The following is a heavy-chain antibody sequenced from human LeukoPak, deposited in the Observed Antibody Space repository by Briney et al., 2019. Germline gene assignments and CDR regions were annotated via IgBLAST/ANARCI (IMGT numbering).Heavy chain of an antibody. CDR3: AKDNGDGYNLWGMDV. CDR1: GFTFSSYG. CDR2: ISYDGSNK. V-gene: IGHV3-30*18. D-gene: IGHD5-24*01. J-gene: IGHJ6*02. Sequence: PGGSLRLSCAASGFTFSSYGMHWVRQAPGKGLEWVAVISYDGSNKYYADSVKGRFTISRDNSKNTLYLQMNSLRAEDTAVYYCAKDNGDGYNLWGMDVWGQGTTVTVSS.